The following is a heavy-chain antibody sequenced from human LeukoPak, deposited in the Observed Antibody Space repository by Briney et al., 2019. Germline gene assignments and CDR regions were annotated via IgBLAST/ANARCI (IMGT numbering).Heavy chain of an antibody. J-gene: IGHJ4*02. D-gene: IGHD1-26*01. Sequence: SGTLSLTCAVSGGSISSSNWWSWVRQPPGKGLEWIGYIYHSGSTYYNPSLKSRVTISVDRSKNQFSLKLSSVTAADTAVYYCAREDSGSYSLSFDYWGQGTLVTVSS. CDR3: AREDSGSYSLSFDY. CDR1: GGSISSSNW. CDR2: IYHSGST. V-gene: IGHV4-4*02.